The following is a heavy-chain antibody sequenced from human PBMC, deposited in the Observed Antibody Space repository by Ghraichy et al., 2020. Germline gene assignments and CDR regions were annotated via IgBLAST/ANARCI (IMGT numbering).Heavy chain of an antibody. D-gene: IGHD3-3*01. CDR3: ARVPERITIFGVVMPPPSDAFDI. CDR2: IIPIFGTA. CDR1: GGTFSSYA. J-gene: IGHJ3*02. Sequence: SVKVSCKASGGTFSSYAISWVRQAPGQGLEWMGGIIPIFGTANYAQKFQGRVTITADESTSTAYMELSSLRSEDTAVYYCARVPERITIFGVVMPPPSDAFDIWGQGTMVTVSS. V-gene: IGHV1-69*13.